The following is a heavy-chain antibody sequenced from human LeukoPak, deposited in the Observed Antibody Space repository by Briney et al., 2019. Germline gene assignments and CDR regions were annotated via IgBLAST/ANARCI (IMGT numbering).Heavy chain of an antibody. V-gene: IGHV3-30*02. CDR2: IRYDGSNK. D-gene: IGHD1-26*01. CDR3: AKKTIVGATVDAFDI. J-gene: IGHJ3*02. Sequence: GGSLRLSCAASGFTFSNYDMQWVRQARGKGREGVAYIRYDGSNKYYADSVKGRFTISRDNSKNTLYLQMNSLRAEDTAVYYCAKKTIVGATVDAFDIWGQGTMVTVSS. CDR1: GFTFSNYD.